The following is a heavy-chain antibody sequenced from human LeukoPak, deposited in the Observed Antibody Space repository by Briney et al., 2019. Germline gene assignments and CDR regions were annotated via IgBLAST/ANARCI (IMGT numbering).Heavy chain of an antibody. J-gene: IGHJ4*02. D-gene: IGHD3-9*01. CDR3: ARGRAYYDILTGYSPPYYFDY. Sequence: SGGSLRLSCAASGFTFSSYWMSWVRQAPGKGLEWVANIKQDGSEKYYVDSVKGRFTISRDNAKNSLYLQMNSLRAEDTAVYYCARGRAYYDILTGYSPPYYFDYWGQGTLVTVSS. CDR2: IKQDGSEK. CDR1: GFTFSSYW. V-gene: IGHV3-7*01.